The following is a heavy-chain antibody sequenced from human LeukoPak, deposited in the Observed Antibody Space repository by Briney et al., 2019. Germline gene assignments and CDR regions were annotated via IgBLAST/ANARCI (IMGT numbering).Heavy chain of an antibody. V-gene: IGHV3-21*01. Sequence: GGSLRLSCAASGFTFSSYSMNWVRQAPGKGLEWVSSISSSSSYIYSADSVKGRFTISRDNAKNSLYLQMNSLRAEDTAVYYCARDGVFRSSAPDYWGQGTLVTVSS. CDR2: ISSSSSYI. D-gene: IGHD6-6*01. J-gene: IGHJ4*02. CDR3: ARDGVFRSSAPDY. CDR1: GFTFSSYS.